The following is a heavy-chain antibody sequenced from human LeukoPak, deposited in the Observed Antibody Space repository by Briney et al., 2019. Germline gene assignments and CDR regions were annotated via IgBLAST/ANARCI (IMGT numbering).Heavy chain of an antibody. CDR1: GFTFSTYG. J-gene: IGHJ4*02. CDR2: ICPDGTVT. V-gene: IGHV3-74*01. Sequence: GGSLRLSCVASGFTFSTYGMTWVRQAPGKGPMWVSRICPDGTVTNYADSVKARFIISRDNARNTVYLQMNSLRVEDTAVYYCVRDFRSADYWGQGTLVTVSS. CDR3: VRDFRSADY.